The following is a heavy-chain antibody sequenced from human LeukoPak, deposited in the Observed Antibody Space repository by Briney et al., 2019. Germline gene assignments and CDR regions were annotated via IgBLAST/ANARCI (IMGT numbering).Heavy chain of an antibody. CDR2: IIPIFGTA. J-gene: IGHJ4*02. CDR3: ARAQVVPAAISIGGWNYLGY. V-gene: IGHV1-69*01. CDR1: GGTFSSYA. Sequence: GSSVKVSCKASGGTFSSYAISWVRQAPGQGLEWMGGIIPIFGTANYAQKFQGRVTITADESTSTAYMELSSLRSEDTAVYYCARAQVVPAAISIGGWNYLGYWGQGTLVTVSS. D-gene: IGHD2-2*01.